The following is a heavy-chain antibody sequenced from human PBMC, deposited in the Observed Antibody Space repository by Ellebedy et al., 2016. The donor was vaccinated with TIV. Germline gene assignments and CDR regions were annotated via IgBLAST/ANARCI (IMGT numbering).Heavy chain of an antibody. CDR1: GFSLSTSGVG. CDR2: IYWDDDK. J-gene: IGHJ4*02. V-gene: IGHV2-5*02. Sequence: SGPTLVKPTQTLTLTCTFSGFSLSTSGVGVGWIRQPPGKALEWLALIYWDDDKRYSPSLKTRLTISKDTSKNQVVLTMTNMDPVDTATYYCARVCSGGSCYSPLAYDYWGQGTLVTVSS. D-gene: IGHD2-15*01. CDR3: ARVCSGGSCYSPLAYDY.